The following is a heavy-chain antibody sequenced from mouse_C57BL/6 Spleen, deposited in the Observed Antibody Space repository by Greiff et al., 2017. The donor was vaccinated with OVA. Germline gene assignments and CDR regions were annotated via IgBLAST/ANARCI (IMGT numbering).Heavy chain of an antibody. V-gene: IGHV5-9-1*02. CDR3: TREEHGNYGENLDY. D-gene: IGHD2-1*01. Sequence: EVKLMESGEGLVKPGGSLKLSCAASGFTFSSYAMSWVRQTPEKRLEWVAYISSGGDYIYYADTVKGRFTISRDNARNTLYLQMSSLKSEDTAMYYCTREEHGNYGENLDYWGQGTTLTVSS. J-gene: IGHJ2*01. CDR2: ISSGGDYI. CDR1: GFTFSSYA.